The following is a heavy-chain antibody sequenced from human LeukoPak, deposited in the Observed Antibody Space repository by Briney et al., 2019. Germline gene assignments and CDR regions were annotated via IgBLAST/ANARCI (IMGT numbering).Heavy chain of an antibody. Sequence: PGGALRLSCAASGFTVSSNYMSWVRQAPGKGLEWVSVIYSGGCRYYADSVKGRFTISRDNSKNTLYLQMNSLTAEDTAVYYCARVGVVPAAIPDGFDIWGQGTMVTVSS. CDR2: IYSGGCR. V-gene: IGHV3-53*01. CDR1: GFTVSSNY. D-gene: IGHD2-2*01. J-gene: IGHJ3*02. CDR3: ARVGVVPAAIPDGFDI.